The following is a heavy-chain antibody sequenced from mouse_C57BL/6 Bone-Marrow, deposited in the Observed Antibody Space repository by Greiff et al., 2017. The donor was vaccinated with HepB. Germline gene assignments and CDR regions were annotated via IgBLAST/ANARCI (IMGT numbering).Heavy chain of an antibody. Sequence: QVQLKESGPGILQPSQTLSLTCSFSGFSLSTFGMGVGWIRQPSGKGLEWLAHIWWDDDKYYNPALKSRLTISKDTSKNQVFLKIANVDTADTATYYCARIVRYYDYSWFAYWGQGTLVTVSA. CDR1: GFSLSTFGMG. D-gene: IGHD2-4*01. V-gene: IGHV8-8*01. J-gene: IGHJ3*01. CDR3: ARIVRYYDYSWFAY. CDR2: IWWDDDK.